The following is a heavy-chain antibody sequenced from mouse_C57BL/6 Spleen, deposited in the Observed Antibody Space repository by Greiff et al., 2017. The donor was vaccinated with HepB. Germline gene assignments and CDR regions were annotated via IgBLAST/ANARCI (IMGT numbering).Heavy chain of an antibody. Sequence: EVQLQQSGPELVKPGASVKISCKASGYTFTDYYMNWVKQSHGKSLEWIGDINPNNGGTSYNQKFKGKATLTVDKSSSTAYMELRSLTSEDSAVYYCARGGDGYYPYFDYWGQGTTLTVSS. D-gene: IGHD2-3*01. CDR3: ARGGDGYYPYFDY. CDR1: GYTFTDYY. CDR2: INPNNGGT. V-gene: IGHV1-26*01. J-gene: IGHJ2*01.